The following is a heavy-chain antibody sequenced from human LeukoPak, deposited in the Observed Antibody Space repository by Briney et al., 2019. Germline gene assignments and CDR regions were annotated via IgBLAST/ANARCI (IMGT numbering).Heavy chain of an antibody. J-gene: IGHJ4*02. CDR2: INAGNGNT. V-gene: IGHV1-3*01. D-gene: IGHD3-16*01. CDR1: GYTFTSYA. Sequence: ASVTVSCTASGYTFTSYAMHWVRQAPGQRLEWMGWINAGNGNTKYSQKFQGRVTITRDTSASTAYMELSSLRSEDTAVYYCARTRGLSAFDYWGQGTLVTVSS. CDR3: ARTRGLSAFDY.